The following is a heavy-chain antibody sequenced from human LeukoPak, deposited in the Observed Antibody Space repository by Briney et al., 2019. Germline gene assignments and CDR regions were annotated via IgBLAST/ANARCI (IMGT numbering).Heavy chain of an antibody. Sequence: GGSLRLSSAAYGFTFSNYAMSCVRQAPGQGLEWVSGISGSGGSTSYADPVKGRLTISRDNSKNTLYLQMDSLRAEDTAVYYCAKVGIRVSLIVVVFTTADDWYFDLWGRGTLVTVSS. D-gene: IGHD3-22*01. V-gene: IGHV3-23*01. CDR1: GFTFSNYA. J-gene: IGHJ2*01. CDR3: AKVGIRVSLIVVVFTTADDWYFDL. CDR2: ISGSGGST.